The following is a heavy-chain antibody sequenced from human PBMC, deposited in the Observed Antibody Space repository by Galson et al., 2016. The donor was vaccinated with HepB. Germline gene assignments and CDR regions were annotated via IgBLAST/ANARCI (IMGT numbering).Heavy chain of an antibody. J-gene: IGHJ5*02. D-gene: IGHD4-23*01. Sequence: SLRLSCAASGFAFRSHWMHWVRPDLGKGLVWVSRINSDGTISNYADSVKGRFTISRDNAKNTLYLQMNSLRAEDTAVYFCVRDHSVVPTTAYNWFDPWGRGTLATVSS. CDR1: GFAFRSHW. CDR3: VRDHSVVPTTAYNWFDP. CDR2: INSDGTIS. V-gene: IGHV3-74*01.